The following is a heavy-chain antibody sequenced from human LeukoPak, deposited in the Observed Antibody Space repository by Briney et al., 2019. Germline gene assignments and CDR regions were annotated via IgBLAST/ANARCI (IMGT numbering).Heavy chain of an antibody. J-gene: IGHJ5*02. V-gene: IGHV3-11*06. CDR1: GFTFSDYY. CDR3: ARDLAAAGTFGFDP. CDR2: ISSSSYT. D-gene: IGHD6-13*01. Sequence: PGGSLRLSCAASGFTFSDYYMSWIRQAPGKGLEWVSYISSSSYTNYADSVKGRFTISRDNAKNSLYLQMNSLRAEDTAVYYCARDLAAAGTFGFDPWGQGTLVTVSS.